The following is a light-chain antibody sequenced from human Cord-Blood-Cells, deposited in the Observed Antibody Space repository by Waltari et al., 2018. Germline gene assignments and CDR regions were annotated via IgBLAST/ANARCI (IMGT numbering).Light chain of an antibody. CDR3: CSYAGSSTVV. CDR1: SSDGGSSNL. J-gene: IGLJ2*01. CDR2: EGS. V-gene: IGLV2-23*01. Sequence: QSALTQPASVSGSPGQSITISCTGTSSDGGSSNLVSLYQQHPGKAPKLMIYEGSKRPSGVSNRFSGSKSGNTASLTISGLQADDEADYYCCSYAGSSTVVFGGGTKLTVL.